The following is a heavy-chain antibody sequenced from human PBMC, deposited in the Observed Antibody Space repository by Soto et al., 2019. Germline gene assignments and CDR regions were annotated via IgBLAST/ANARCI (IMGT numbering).Heavy chain of an antibody. V-gene: IGHV4-34*01. D-gene: IGHD2-2*01. CDR3: ARGKRGGPDIVVVPAANHKNTVGATGYFDY. J-gene: IGHJ4*02. CDR1: GGSFSGYY. Sequence: QVQLQQWGAGLLKPSETLSLTCAVYGGSFSGYYWSWIRQPPGKGLEWIGEINHSGSTNYNPSLKSRVTISVDTSKNQFSLKLSSVTAADTAVYYCARGKRGGPDIVVVPAANHKNTVGATGYFDYWGQGTLVTVSS. CDR2: INHSGST.